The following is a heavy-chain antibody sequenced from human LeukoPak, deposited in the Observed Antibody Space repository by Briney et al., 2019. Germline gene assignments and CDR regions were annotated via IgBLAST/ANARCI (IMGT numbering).Heavy chain of an antibody. Sequence: GGSLRLSCEASGFTFSSYGFHWVRQAPGQGLEWVALIWYDGSKTYYADSVEGRFTVSRDNSKNTVYLQMNNLRAEDTAFYYCARDVGTTSYQLETWGQGTLVTVSS. V-gene: IGHV3-33*01. CDR1: GFTFSSYG. CDR2: IWYDGSKT. CDR3: ARDVGTTSYQLET. D-gene: IGHD2/OR15-2a*01. J-gene: IGHJ4*02.